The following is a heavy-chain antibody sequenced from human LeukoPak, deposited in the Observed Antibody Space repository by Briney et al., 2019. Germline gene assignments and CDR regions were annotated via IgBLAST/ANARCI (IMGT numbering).Heavy chain of an antibody. V-gene: IGHV3-53*01. Sequence: PGGSLRLSCAASGFTVSSDYMSWVRQAPGKGLEWVSVTYSNGRTYYADSVKGRFTISRDNSKNTLYLQMNSLRAEDTAVYYCAKALQWEPLRAFDYWGQGTLVTVSS. J-gene: IGHJ4*02. D-gene: IGHD1-26*01. CDR2: TYSNGRT. CDR1: GFTVSSDY. CDR3: AKALQWEPLRAFDY.